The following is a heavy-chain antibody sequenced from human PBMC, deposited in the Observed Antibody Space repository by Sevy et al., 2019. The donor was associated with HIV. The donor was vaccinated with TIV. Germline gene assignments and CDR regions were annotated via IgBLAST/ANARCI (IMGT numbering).Heavy chain of an antibody. V-gene: IGHV3-15*01. J-gene: IGHJ4*02. CDR3: SRTTVVTIVAY. Sequence: GRSLRLSCAASGFTFSNAWMSWVRQAPGKGLEWVGRIKSKTDGGTTDYAAPVKGRFTISRHDSKNTLYLQMNSLKTEDTAVYYCSRTTVVTIVAYWGQGTLVTVSS. CDR1: GFTFSNAW. CDR2: IKSKTDGGTT. D-gene: IGHD4-17*01.